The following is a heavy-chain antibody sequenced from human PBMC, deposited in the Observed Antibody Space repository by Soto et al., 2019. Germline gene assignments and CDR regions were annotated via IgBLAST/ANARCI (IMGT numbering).Heavy chain of an antibody. D-gene: IGHD1-26*01. CDR1: GFTFSTYG. Sequence: EVQLVESGGGLVQPGGSLRLSCVVSGFTFSTYGMSWVRQAPGKGLEWVANIKEDGSEKYYLDSVKGRFTIYRDNAKNALYLQMNGMRAEDTAVDYCARDKVVGPTTLDYWGQGTLVTVSS. CDR2: IKEDGSEK. CDR3: ARDKVVGPTTLDY. V-gene: IGHV3-7*03. J-gene: IGHJ4*02.